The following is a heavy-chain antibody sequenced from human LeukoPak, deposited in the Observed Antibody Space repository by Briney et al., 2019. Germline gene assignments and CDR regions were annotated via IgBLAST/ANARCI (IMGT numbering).Heavy chain of an antibody. V-gene: IGHV1-69*01. J-gene: IGHJ4*02. CDR1: GGTFSSYA. D-gene: IGHD2-21*01. CDR3: ATVFRYYFDY. Sequence: ASVKVSCKASGGTFSSYAISWVRQAPGQGLEWMGGIIPIFGTANYAQKFQGRVTITADESTNTAYMELSSLRSEDTAVYYCATVFRYYFDYWGQGTLVTVSS. CDR2: IIPIFGTA.